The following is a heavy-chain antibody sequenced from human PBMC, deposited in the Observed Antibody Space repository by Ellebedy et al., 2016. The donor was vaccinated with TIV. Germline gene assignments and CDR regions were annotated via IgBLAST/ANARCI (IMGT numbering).Heavy chain of an antibody. Sequence: GESLKISCAASGFTFHDFTMHWVRQVPGKGLEWVSVIRWDGQSDYYADSVKGRFTISRDNRKSSLYLQMNSLTPDDAAVYYCAKDVGDYSGSWYASPDSWGQGTLVTVSS. J-gene: IGHJ4*02. CDR3: AKDVGDYSGSWYASPDS. D-gene: IGHD6-13*01. CDR2: IRWDGQSD. CDR1: GFTFHDFT. V-gene: IGHV3-43*01.